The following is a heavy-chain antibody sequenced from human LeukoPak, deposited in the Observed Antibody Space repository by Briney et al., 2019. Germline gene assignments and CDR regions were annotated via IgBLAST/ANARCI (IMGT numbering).Heavy chain of an antibody. CDR3: ARGRRGSYFQDY. V-gene: IGHV4-39*07. Sequence: SETLSLTCTVSGDSISSSNSYWGWIRQPPGKGLEWIGSMWFGATTSYDPSLKSRVTISIDPSKYQYSLKLSSVTAADTALYYCARGRRGSYFQDYWGQGTLVTVSS. D-gene: IGHD1-26*01. J-gene: IGHJ4*02. CDR2: MWFGATT. CDR1: GDSISSSNSY.